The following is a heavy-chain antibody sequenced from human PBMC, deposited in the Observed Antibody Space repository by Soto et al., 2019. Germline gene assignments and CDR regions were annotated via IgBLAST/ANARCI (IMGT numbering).Heavy chain of an antibody. CDR3: AKEKDRIFDY. Sequence: EVQLVVSGGLVVRPGGSLRLSCAGSGFTFDDHTMHWVRHAPGKGLEWVSLITWDAGSAFYADSVRGRFTSSRDNSKNSLYLQMNSLRTEDSAVYYCAKEKDRIFDYWGRGTPVTVSS. V-gene: IGHV3-43*01. CDR2: ITWDAGSA. CDR1: GFTFDDHT. J-gene: IGHJ4*02.